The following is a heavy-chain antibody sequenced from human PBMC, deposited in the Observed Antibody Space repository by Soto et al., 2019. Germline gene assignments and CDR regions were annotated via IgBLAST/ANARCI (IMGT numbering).Heavy chain of an antibody. CDR3: ARARAYCTNGVCYPGGMDV. J-gene: IGHJ6*02. D-gene: IGHD2-8*01. Sequence: ASVKVSCKASGYTFTGYYMHWVRQAPGQGLEWMGWINPNSGGTNYAQKFQGRVTMTRDTSISTAYMELRRLRPDDTAVYYCARARAYCTNGVCYPGGMDVWGQGTTVTVSS. V-gene: IGHV1-2*02. CDR2: INPNSGGT. CDR1: GYTFTGYY.